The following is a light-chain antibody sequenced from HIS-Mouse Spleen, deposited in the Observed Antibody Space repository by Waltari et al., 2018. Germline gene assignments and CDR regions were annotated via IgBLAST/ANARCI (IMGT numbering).Light chain of an antibody. CDR2: AAS. CDR3: QQYYSYPLP. J-gene: IGKJ4*01. V-gene: IGKV1-8*01. Sequence: AIRMTQSPSSFSASTGDRVTLTCRANQGISSYLAWYQQTPGKAPKLLIYAASTLQSGVTSRFSGSGSGTDFTLTISCLQSEDFATYDCQQYYSYPLPFGGGTKVEI. CDR1: QGISSY.